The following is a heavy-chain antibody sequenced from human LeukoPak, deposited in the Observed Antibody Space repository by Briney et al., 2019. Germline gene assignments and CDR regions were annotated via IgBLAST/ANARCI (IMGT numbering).Heavy chain of an antibody. CDR3: ARGSYRALEY. D-gene: IGHD1-14*01. J-gene: IGHJ4*02. CDR1: GFTFSSHW. CDR2: INQDGGEK. V-gene: IGHV3-7*01. Sequence: GSLRLSCAASGFTFSSHWMNWVRQAPGKGLEWVGHINQDGGEKFYVDSVKGRFTISRDNAKNSLYLQMNSLRAEDTATYYCARGSYRALEYWGQGTLVTVSS.